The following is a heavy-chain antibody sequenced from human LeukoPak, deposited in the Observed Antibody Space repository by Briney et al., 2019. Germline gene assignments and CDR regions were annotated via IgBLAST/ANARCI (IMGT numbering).Heavy chain of an antibody. CDR3: ARGPSMVRGVPRLDY. J-gene: IGHJ4*02. CDR1: GYTFTSYA. Sequence: ASVKVSCTASGYTFTSYAMHWVRQAPGQRLEWMGWINAGNGNTKYSQKFQGRVTITRDTSASTAYMELSSLRSEDTAVYYCARGPSMVRGVPRLDYWGQGTLVTVSS. D-gene: IGHD3-10*01. CDR2: INAGNGNT. V-gene: IGHV1-3*01.